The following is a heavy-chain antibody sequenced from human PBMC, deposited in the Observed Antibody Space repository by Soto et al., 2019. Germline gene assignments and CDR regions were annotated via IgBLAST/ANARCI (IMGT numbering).Heavy chain of an antibody. CDR3: ARASSSSSAADY. Sequence: QVQLQESGPGLVKPSQTLSLTCNVSGESISSGGYYWSWIRHHPRKGLGWIGYIYDSESAYYNPSLKSRVTISMDTSKNRFAMRLSSVTDADTAVYYCARASSSSSAADYWGQGTLVTVSS. J-gene: IGHJ4*02. D-gene: IGHD6-6*01. CDR1: GESISSGGYY. V-gene: IGHV4-31*03. CDR2: IYDSESA.